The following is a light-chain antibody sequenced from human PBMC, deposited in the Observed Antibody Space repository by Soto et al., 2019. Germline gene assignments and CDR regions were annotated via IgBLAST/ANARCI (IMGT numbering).Light chain of an antibody. J-gene: IGKJ1*01. CDR2: GTS. V-gene: IGKV3-20*01. CDR3: QQYGSSSWT. Sequence: EIVVTQSPGTLSLSPGERATLSCRGSQSVSSSYLAWYQQKPGQAPRLLIYGTSSRATAIPDRFSGSGSGTDFTLTISRLEPEDFAVYYCQQYGSSSWTFGQGTKVDIK. CDR1: QSVSSSY.